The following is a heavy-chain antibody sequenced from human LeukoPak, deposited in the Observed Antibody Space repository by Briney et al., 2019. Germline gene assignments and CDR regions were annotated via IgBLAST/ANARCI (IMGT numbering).Heavy chain of an antibody. CDR3: ARGRNYDFWSGQKKNAFDI. J-gene: IGHJ3*02. CDR1: GGSLSGYY. D-gene: IGHD3-3*01. Sequence: PSETLSLTCAVYGGSLSGYYWSWIRQPPGKGLEWIGEINHSGSTNYNPSLKSRVTISVDTSKNQFSLKLSSVTAADTAVYYCARGRNYDFWSGQKKNAFDIWGQGTMVTVSS. V-gene: IGHV4-34*01. CDR2: INHSGST.